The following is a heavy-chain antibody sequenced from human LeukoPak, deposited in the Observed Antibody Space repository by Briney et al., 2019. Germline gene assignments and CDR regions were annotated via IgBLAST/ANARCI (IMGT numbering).Heavy chain of an antibody. J-gene: IGHJ4*02. D-gene: IGHD5-12*01. Sequence: PGGSLRLSCAASGFTFSSYAMHWVRQAPGKGLEWVALISYDGRNKYYADSVRGRFTISRDNSKNTLYLQMNSLRVEDTAVYYCARSRYRGYSGDFDYWGQGTLVTVSS. CDR3: ARSRYRGYSGDFDY. V-gene: IGHV3-30*03. CDR2: ISYDGRNK. CDR1: GFTFSSYA.